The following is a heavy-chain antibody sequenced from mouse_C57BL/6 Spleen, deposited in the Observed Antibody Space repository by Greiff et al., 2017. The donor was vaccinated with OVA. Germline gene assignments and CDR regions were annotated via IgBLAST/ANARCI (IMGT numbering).Heavy chain of an antibody. CDR1: GYTFTSYW. CDR2: IHPNSGST. CDR3: ARTGLGPAMDY. J-gene: IGHJ4*01. D-gene: IGHD3-3*01. Sequence: QVQLQQPGAELVKPGASVKLSCKASGYTFTSYWMHWVKQRPGQGLEWIGMIHPNSGSTNYNEKFKSKATLTVDKSSSTAYMQLSSLTSEDSAVYYCARTGLGPAMDYWGQGTSVTVSS. V-gene: IGHV1-64*01.